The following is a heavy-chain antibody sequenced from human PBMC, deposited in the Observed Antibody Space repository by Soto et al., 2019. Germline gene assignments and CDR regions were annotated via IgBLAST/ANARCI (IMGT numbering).Heavy chain of an antibody. CDR1: ADSFSSYG. CDR2: IIPIFGTT. D-gene: IGHD3-3*01. Sequence: QVQLVQSGAEVQEPGSAVKVSCKAPADSFSSYGISWVRQAPGQGLEWMGGIIPIFGTTNYAEKCQGTITITSDESTNTAYMELSSLRSEDTALYYCDRVFPDGWVEPGVVRGYLDTWGRG. CDR3: DRVFPDGWVEPGVVRGYLDT. V-gene: IGHV1-69*01. J-gene: IGHJ4*02.